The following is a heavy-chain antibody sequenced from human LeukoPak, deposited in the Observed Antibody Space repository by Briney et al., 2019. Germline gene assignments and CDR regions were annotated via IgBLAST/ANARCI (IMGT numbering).Heavy chain of an antibody. CDR1: GFTFSTYS. CDR2: INSDGSST. Sequence: PGGSLRLSCAASGFTFSTYSMHWVRQAPGKGLVWVSRINSDGSSTSYADSVKGRFTISRDNAKNTLYLQMNSLRAEDTAVYYCAREDYYDSSGYYDYWGQGTLVTVSS. CDR3: AREDYYDSSGYYDY. V-gene: IGHV3-74*01. D-gene: IGHD3-22*01. J-gene: IGHJ4*02.